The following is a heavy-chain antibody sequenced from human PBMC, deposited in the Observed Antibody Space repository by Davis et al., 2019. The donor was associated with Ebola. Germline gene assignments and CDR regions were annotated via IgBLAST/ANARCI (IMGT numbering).Heavy chain of an antibody. CDR2: VNEVESIT. D-gene: IGHD3-10*01. J-gene: IGHJ4*02. CDR1: GFTFSSYW. Sequence: ESLKISCAASGFTFSSYWMHWVRQAPGRGLVWVSRVNEVESITSYAASVQCRFSISRDNSKNTLYLQMNSLRAEDTAVYYCARDRYGERYFDYWGQGTLVTVSS. V-gene: IGHV3-74*01. CDR3: ARDRYGERYFDY.